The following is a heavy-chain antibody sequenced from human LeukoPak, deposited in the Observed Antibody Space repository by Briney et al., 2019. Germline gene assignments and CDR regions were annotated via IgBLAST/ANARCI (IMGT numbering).Heavy chain of an antibody. D-gene: IGHD6-13*01. J-gene: IGHJ6*02. V-gene: IGHV1-8*01. CDR1: GYTFTSYD. CDR2: MNPNSGNT. CDR3: ARDGYSSSHTDYYYYGMDV. Sequence: ASVKVSCKASGYTFTSYDINWVRQATGQGLEWMGWMNPNSGNTGYAQKFQGRVTMTRNTSISTAYMELSSLRSDDTAVYYCARDGYSSSHTDYYYYGMDVWGQGTTVTVSS.